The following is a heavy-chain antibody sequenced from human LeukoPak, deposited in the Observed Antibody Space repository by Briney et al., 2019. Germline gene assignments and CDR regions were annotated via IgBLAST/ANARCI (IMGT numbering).Heavy chain of an antibody. D-gene: IGHD3-22*01. J-gene: IGHJ4*02. Sequence: PGGSLRLSCAASGFTFSDYLMTWVRQAPGKGLELVSYISYSGSTIYYADSVKGRFTISRDNAKDSLYLQMNSLRVEDTAVYYCARGLKVDYYDSSGPDYWGQGTLVTVSS. CDR1: GFTFSDYL. V-gene: IGHV3-11*04. CDR2: ISYSGSTI. CDR3: ARGLKVDYYDSSGPDY.